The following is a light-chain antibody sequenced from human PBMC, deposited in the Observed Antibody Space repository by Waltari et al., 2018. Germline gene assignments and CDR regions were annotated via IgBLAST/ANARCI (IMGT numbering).Light chain of an antibody. CDR1: GSHIGAGFD. J-gene: IGLJ3*02. Sequence: QSGLTQPPSVSGAPGQRVTISCTGSGSHIGAGFDVHWYQHVPGTVPKLLIYANTNRPSGVPDRFSGSKSATSASLAITGLQAEDEADYFCHSYDSSLSAWVFGGGTKVTVL. CDR2: ANT. V-gene: IGLV1-40*01. CDR3: HSYDSSLSAWV.